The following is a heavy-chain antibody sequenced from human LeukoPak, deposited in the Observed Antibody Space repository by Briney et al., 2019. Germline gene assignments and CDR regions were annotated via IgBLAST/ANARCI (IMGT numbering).Heavy chain of an antibody. CDR2: IYHNGKT. V-gene: IGHV4-59*01. CDR3: ARASEGIGFFDY. J-gene: IGHJ4*02. Sequence: SETLSLTCTVSSDSISSYYWSWIRQPPGKGLEWIGYIYHNGKTNYNPSLRSRLTISLDTSKTQFSLDLNSMTAADTAIYYCARASEGIGFFDYWGQGILVTVSS. D-gene: IGHD2-2*03. CDR1: SDSISSYY.